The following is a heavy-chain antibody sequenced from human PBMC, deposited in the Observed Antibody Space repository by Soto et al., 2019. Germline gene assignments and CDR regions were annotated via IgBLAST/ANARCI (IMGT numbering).Heavy chain of an antibody. CDR1: GGSISSGGYY. V-gene: IGHV4-31*03. J-gene: IGHJ4*02. CDR2: IYYSGST. D-gene: IGHD5-18*01. CDR3: ARDSDTAVWGYFDY. Sequence: QVQLQESGPGLVKPSQTLSLICTVSGGSISSGGYYWSWIRQHPGKGLEWIGYIYYSGSTYYNPSLKSRVTISVDTSKNQFSLKLSSVTAADTAVYYCARDSDTAVWGYFDYWGQGTLVTVSS.